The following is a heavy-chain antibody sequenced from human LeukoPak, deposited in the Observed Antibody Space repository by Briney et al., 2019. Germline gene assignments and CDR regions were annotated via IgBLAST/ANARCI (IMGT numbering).Heavy chain of an antibody. D-gene: IGHD3-16*01. CDR2: IWYDGSKK. Sequence: AGGSLRLSCVASGFNFRTYGMHWIRQAPGKGLEWLAVIWYDGSKKYYADSVNGRFTTSRDDSKNTLYLQMSDLRGDDTAVYYCASAYSAGWFGSWGQGTPVTVSS. CDR1: GFNFRTYG. V-gene: IGHV3-33*01. CDR3: ASAYSAGWFGS. J-gene: IGHJ5*01.